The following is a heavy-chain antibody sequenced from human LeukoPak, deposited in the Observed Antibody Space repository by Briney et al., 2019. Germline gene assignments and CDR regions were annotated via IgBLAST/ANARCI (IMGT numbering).Heavy chain of an antibody. CDR2: IYHSGST. J-gene: IGHJ4*02. Sequence: SETLSLTCTVSGGSISSGGYYWSWIRQPPGKGLEWIGYIYHSGSTYYNPSLKSRVTISVDRSKNQFSLKLSSVTAADTAVYYCAREIRLRIAARQGGLDYWGQGTLVTVSS. V-gene: IGHV4-30-2*01. CDR1: GGSISSGGYY. D-gene: IGHD6-6*01. CDR3: AREIRLRIAARQGGLDY.